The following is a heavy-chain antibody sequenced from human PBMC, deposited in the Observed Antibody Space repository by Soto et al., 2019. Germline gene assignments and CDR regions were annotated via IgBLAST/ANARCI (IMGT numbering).Heavy chain of an antibody. V-gene: IGHV3-48*04. CDR3: ARVTFSLTWFTPRNWFDP. CDR1: GFTFSSYS. CDR2: ISSSSSTI. D-gene: IGHD3-10*01. Sequence: LRLSCAASGFTFSSYSMNWVRQAPGKGLEWVSYISSSSSTIYYADSVKGRFTISRDNAKNSLYLQMNSLRAEDTAVYYCARVTFSLTWFTPRNWFDPWGQGTLVTVSS. J-gene: IGHJ5*02.